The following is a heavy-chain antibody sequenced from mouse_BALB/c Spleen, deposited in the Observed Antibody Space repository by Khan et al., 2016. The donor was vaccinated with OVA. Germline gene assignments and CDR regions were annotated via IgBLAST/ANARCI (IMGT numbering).Heavy chain of an antibody. CDR2: ISYSGST. D-gene: IGHD2-3*01. J-gene: IGHJ4*01. CDR1: GYSITSDYA. CDR3: ARDGSRYNYAMDY. Sequence: EVQLQESGPGLVKPSQSLSLTCTVTGYSITSDYAWNWIRQFPGNKLEWMGYISYSGSTNYNPSLKSRISITRDTSKNQFFLQLKSVTTEDTDTYYCARDGSRYNYAMDYWGQGTSVTVSA. V-gene: IGHV3-2*02.